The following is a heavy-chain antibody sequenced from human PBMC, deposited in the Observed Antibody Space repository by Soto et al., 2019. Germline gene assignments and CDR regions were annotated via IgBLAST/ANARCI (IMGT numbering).Heavy chain of an antibody. V-gene: IGHV4-59*02. J-gene: IGHJ4*02. CDR2: IHYRGVI. CDR3: ARAPAGEYGH. D-gene: IGHD4-17*01. Sequence: PSETLSLTCNVSGGSVSDYYWSWIRQAPGQGLEWIGYIHYRGVINYNPSLKSRVTMSVDPSKNQFSLNLRSVTTAATAVYFCARAPAGEYGHWGQGSLVTVSS. CDR1: GGSVSDYY.